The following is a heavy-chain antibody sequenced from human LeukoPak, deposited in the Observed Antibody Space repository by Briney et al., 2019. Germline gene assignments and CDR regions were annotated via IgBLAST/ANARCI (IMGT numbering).Heavy chain of an antibody. Sequence: ASVKVSCKASGYTFTGYYMHWVRQAPGQGLEWMGLISAYNGNTNYAQKLQGRVTMTTDTSTSTAYMELRSLRSDDTAVYYCARDAKRDYYVSSGYYMLGRNWFDPWGQGTLVTVSS. CDR2: ISAYNGNT. V-gene: IGHV1-18*04. J-gene: IGHJ5*02. CDR3: ARDAKRDYYVSSGYYMLGRNWFDP. CDR1: GYTFTGYY. D-gene: IGHD3-22*01.